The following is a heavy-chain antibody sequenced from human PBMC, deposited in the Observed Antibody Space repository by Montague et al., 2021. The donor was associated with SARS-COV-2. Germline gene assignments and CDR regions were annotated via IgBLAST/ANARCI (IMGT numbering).Heavy chain of an antibody. CDR2: ISYSGST. J-gene: IGHJ3*02. CDR1: GGSISSTSYY. Sequence: SETLSLTCTVSGGSISSTSYYWGWIRQPPGKGLEWIGSISYSGSTYYKSSLKSRVTISVDTSKNQFSLRLSSVTAADTAVYYCARHITGSGNAFDIWGQGKIVTVTS. V-gene: IGHV4-39*01. CDR3: ARHITGSGNAFDI. D-gene: IGHD3-10*01.